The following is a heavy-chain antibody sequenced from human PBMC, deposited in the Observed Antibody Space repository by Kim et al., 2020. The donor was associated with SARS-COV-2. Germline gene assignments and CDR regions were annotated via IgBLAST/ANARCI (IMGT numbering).Heavy chain of an antibody. V-gene: IGHV4-34*01. Sequence: SLKSRVTRSVDTSKNQFSLKLSSVTAADTALYYCARGRMVRGVIIALFDYWGQGTLVTVSS. D-gene: IGHD3-10*01. CDR3: ARGRMVRGVIIALFDY. J-gene: IGHJ4*02.